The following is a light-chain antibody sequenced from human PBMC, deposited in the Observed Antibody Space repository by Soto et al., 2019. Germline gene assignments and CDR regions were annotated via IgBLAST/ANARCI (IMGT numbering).Light chain of an antibody. CDR2: RAS. CDR1: QSVDRW. CDR3: QQYSSSFRT. J-gene: IGKJ1*01. Sequence: DIQMTQSPSTLSASVGGRVTITCRASQSVDRWVAWYQQKPGKAPHLLIHRASSLESGVPSRSSGSGSGTEFTLTITNLQPDDSATYYCQQYSSSFRTFGLGTKVDIK. V-gene: IGKV1-5*03.